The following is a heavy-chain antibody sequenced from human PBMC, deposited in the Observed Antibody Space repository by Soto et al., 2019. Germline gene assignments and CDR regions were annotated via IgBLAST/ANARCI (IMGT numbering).Heavy chain of an antibody. CDR1: GGTFSSYA. CDR3: ARETTAKVLRFDP. D-gene: IGHD4-4*01. Sequence: SVQVSCKASGGTFSSYAISWVRRAPGQGLEWMGGIIPIFGTANYTQKFQGRVTITADESTSTAYMELSSLRSEDTAVYYCARETTAKVLRFDPWGQGTLVTVSS. CDR2: IIPIFGTA. J-gene: IGHJ5*02. V-gene: IGHV1-69*13.